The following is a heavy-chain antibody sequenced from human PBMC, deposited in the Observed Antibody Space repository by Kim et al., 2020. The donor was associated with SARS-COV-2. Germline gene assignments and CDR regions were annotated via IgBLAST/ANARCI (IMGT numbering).Heavy chain of an antibody. CDR2: ISWNSGSI. V-gene: IGHV3-9*01. D-gene: IGHD1-26*01. CDR3: AKDIRRVGATSFDY. J-gene: IGHJ4*02. CDR1: GFTFDDYA. Sequence: GGSLRLSCAASGFTFDDYAMHWVRQAPGKGLEWVSGISWNSGSIGYADSVKGRFTISRDNAKNSLYLQMNSLRAEDTALYYCAKDIRRVGATSFDYWGQG.